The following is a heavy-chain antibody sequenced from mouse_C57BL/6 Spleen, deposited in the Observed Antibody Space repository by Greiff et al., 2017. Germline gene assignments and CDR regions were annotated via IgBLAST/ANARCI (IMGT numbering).Heavy chain of an antibody. Sequence: EVKVVESGGGLVKPGGSLKLSCAASGFTFSDYGMHWVRQAPEKGLEWVAYISSGSSTIYYADTVKGRFTISRDNAKNTLFLQMTSLRSEDTAMYYCAREGYYGSSYVDWYFDVWGTGTTVTVSS. J-gene: IGHJ1*03. CDR2: ISSGSSTI. D-gene: IGHD1-1*01. CDR1: GFTFSDYG. CDR3: AREGYYGSSYVDWYFDV. V-gene: IGHV5-17*01.